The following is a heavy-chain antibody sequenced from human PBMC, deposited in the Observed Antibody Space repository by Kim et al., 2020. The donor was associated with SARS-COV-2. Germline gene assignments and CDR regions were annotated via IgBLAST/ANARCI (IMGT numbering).Heavy chain of an antibody. CDR3: ATDRTY. CDR2: SSTI. Sequence: SSTIYYVDSVKGRFTISRDNAKNSLYLQMNSLRDEDTAVYYCATDRTYWGQGTLVTVSS. V-gene: IGHV3-48*02. J-gene: IGHJ4*02.